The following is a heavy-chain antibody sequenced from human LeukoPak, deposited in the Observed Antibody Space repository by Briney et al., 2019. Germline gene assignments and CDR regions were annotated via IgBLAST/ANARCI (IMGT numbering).Heavy chain of an antibody. D-gene: IGHD6-13*01. CDR3: AGDRDSSSPEFDP. CDR1: GFTFRSYW. CDR2: IKQDGSEK. V-gene: IGHV3-7*01. Sequence: GGSLRLSCAASGFTFRSYWLSGVRQALGKGLEWVANIKQDGSEKYYVDSVKGRFTISRDNAKNSLYLQMNSLRAEDTAVYYCAGDRDSSSPEFDPWGQGTLVTVSS. J-gene: IGHJ5*02.